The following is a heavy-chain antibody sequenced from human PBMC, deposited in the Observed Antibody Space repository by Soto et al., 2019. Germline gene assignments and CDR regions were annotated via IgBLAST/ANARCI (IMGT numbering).Heavy chain of an antibody. J-gene: IGHJ4*02. CDR2: ISGSGGST. CDR3: AKCSPTYSSGLKAYSFDY. D-gene: IGHD6-19*01. V-gene: IGHV3-23*01. Sequence: EVQLLESGGGLVQPGGSLRLSCAASGFTFSSYAMSWVRQAPGKGLEWVSFISGSGGSTYYADSVKGRFTISRDNSRNTLYLQMNSLRAGGTAVYYCAKCSPTYSSGLKAYSFDYWGQGTLVTVSS. CDR1: GFTFSSYA.